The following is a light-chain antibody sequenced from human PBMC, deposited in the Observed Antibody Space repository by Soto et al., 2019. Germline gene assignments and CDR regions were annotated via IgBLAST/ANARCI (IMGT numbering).Light chain of an antibody. J-gene: IGKJ4*01. V-gene: IGKV1-27*01. Sequence: DIQVTQSPSSRSASVVDRVTITFRASQGISNYLAWYQQKPGKVPKLLIYAASTLQSGVPSRFSGSGSGTDFTLTISSLQPEDVATYYCQKYNSAPLTFGGGTKVDIK. CDR2: AAS. CDR3: QKYNSAPLT. CDR1: QGISNY.